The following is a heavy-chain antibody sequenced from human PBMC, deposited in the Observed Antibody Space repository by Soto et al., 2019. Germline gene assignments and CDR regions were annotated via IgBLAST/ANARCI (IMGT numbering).Heavy chain of an antibody. J-gene: IGHJ4*01. CDR3: TTDSYNTMIPVRFAY. V-gene: IGHV3-15*07. CDR2: IKSKTDGGTT. Sequence: GGSLRLSCAASGFTFSNAWINWVRQAPGKGLEWVGRIKSKTDGGTTDFAASVKGRFAISRDDSINMVFMQMNSLKTEDTAVYYCTTDSYNTMIPVRFAYWGHRTLVPISS. D-gene: IGHD3-22*01. CDR1: GFTFSNAW.